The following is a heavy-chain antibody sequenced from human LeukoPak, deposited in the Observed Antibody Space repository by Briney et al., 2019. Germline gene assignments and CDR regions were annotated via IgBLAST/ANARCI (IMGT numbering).Heavy chain of an antibody. D-gene: IGHD1-14*01. V-gene: IGHV4-4*07. CDR3: ARGSTFTGFDF. J-gene: IGHJ4*02. CDR1: GGSVRDNY. Sequence: SETLFLTCTVSGGSVRDNYWSWIRQPPGKGLEWIGRVYTGGSPNYNSSLKSRVALSLDTSRNQFSMNLTSVTAADTAVYFCARGSTFTGFDFWGQGALVTVSS. CDR2: VYTGGSP.